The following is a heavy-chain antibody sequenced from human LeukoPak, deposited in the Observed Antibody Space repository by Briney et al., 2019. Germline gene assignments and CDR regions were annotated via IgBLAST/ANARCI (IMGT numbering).Heavy chain of an antibody. CDR3: ARDLAPRSFDY. CDR1: GFTFSDYY. Sequence: GGSLRLSCAASGFTFSDYYMNWIRQAPGKGLEWVSSISSISTYTAYADSLRGRFTISRDNSNNSLYLQMDSLRVEDTAVYYCARDLAPRSFDYWGQGTPVTASS. J-gene: IGHJ4*02. CDR2: ISSIST. D-gene: IGHD5-24*01. V-gene: IGHV3-11*06.